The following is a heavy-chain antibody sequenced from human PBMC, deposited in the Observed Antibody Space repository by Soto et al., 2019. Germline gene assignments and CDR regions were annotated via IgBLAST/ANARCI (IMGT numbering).Heavy chain of an antibody. CDR2: ISSSSSYI. Sequence: GGSLRLSCAASGFTFSSYSMNWVRQAPGKGLEWVSSISSSSSYIYYADSVKGRFTISRDNAKNSLYLQMNSLRAEDTAVYCCASDPADRPQDYFDYWGQGTLVTVSS. V-gene: IGHV3-21*01. CDR1: GFTFSSYS. D-gene: IGHD2-2*01. J-gene: IGHJ4*02. CDR3: ASDPADRPQDYFDY.